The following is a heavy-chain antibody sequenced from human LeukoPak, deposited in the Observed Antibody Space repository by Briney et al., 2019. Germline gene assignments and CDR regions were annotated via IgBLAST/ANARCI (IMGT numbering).Heavy chain of an antibody. J-gene: IGHJ3*02. CDR3: ARVRIHLWLAGAYI. V-gene: IGHV4-39*07. Sequence: PSETLSLTCTVSGGSISSSSYYWGWIRQPPGKGLEWIGSIYHSGSTNFNPSLRSRVTISVDKSKNHFSLRLTSVTAADTAVYYCARVRIHLWLAGAYIWGQGTMVTVSS. CDR2: IYHSGST. CDR1: GGSISSSSYY. D-gene: IGHD5-18*01.